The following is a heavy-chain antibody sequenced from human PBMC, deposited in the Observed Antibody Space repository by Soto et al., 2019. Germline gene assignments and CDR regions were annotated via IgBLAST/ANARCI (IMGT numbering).Heavy chain of an antibody. Sequence: GESLKISCEGSGYPFSKYWIAWVRQPAGKGLEWMGIIYPGDSDTRYSPSFRGRVTISADTSINTAYLQWKSLQASDTDLYYCVRRTTEGISFYGLDVWGQGTTVTVSS. D-gene: IGHD1-1*01. CDR1: GYPFSKYW. CDR2: IYPGDSDT. V-gene: IGHV5-51*01. J-gene: IGHJ6*02. CDR3: VRRTTEGISFYGLDV.